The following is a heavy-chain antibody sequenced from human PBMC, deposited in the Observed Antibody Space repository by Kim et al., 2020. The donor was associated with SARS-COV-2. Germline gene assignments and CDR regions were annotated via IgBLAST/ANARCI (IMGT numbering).Heavy chain of an antibody. J-gene: IGHJ3*02. CDR1: GYTFTSYY. Sequence: ASVKVSCKASGYTFTSYYMHWVRQAPGQGLEWMGIINPSGGSTSYAQKFQGRVTMTRDTSTSTVYMELSSLRSEDTAVYYCARDLFPRRFGEVMGVINAFDIWGQGTMVTVSS. V-gene: IGHV1-46*01. CDR2: INPSGGST. D-gene: IGHD3-16*01. CDR3: ARDLFPRRFGEVMGVINAFDI.